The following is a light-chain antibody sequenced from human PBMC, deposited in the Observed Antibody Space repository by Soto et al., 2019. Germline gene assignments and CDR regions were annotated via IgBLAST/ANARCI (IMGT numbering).Light chain of an antibody. CDR1: SSNIGINT. CDR2: DNH. Sequence: QSVLTQPPSASGTPGQRVTFSCSGSSSNIGINTVNWYQQLPGTAPQLLISDNHRRPSGVPDRFSGPKSGTSASLAISGLQSEDEADYYCAAWDDSLNGYVFATGTKVTVL. CDR3: AAWDDSLNGYV. V-gene: IGLV1-44*01. J-gene: IGLJ1*01.